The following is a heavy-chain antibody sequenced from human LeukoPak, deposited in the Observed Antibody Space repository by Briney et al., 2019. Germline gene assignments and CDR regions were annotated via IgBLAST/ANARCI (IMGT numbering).Heavy chain of an antibody. J-gene: IGHJ4*02. D-gene: IGHD6-13*01. V-gene: IGHV5-51*01. CDR1: GYSFTSYW. CDR2: IYPGDSDT. CDR3: ARHVYSSSWLYFDY. Sequence: GGSLEISCKGSGYSFTSYWIGWVRQMPGKGLEWMGIIYPGDSDTRYSPSFQGQVTISADKSISTAYLQWSSLKASDTAMYYCARHVYSSSWLYFDYWGQGTLVTVSS.